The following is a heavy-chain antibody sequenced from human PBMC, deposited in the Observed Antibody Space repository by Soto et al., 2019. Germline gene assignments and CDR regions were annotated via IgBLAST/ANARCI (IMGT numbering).Heavy chain of an antibody. CDR2: ISSRSSTI. J-gene: IGHJ6*03. Sequence: EVQLVESGGGLIQPGGSLRLSCETSGFTFSGYGMKWVRQAPGKGLEWISHISSRSSTIYYADSVRGRFIISRDNARNSLYLQMNSLRAEDTAVYYCVRDRGVSFGTRVRPYMDVWGKGTTVTVSS. D-gene: IGHD3-3*01. V-gene: IGHV3-48*01. CDR1: GFTFSGYG. CDR3: VRDRGVSFGTRVRPYMDV.